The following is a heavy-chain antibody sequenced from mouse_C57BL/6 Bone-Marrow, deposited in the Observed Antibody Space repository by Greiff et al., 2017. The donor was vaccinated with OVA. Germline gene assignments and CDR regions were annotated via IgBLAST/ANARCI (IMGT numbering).Heavy chain of an antibody. CDR2: IYPRSGNT. V-gene: IGHV1-81*01. CDR3: AREGNSLNYFDY. Sequence: QVQLQQSGAELARPGASVKLSCKASGYTFTSYGISWVKQRTGQGLEWIGEIYPRSGNTYYNEKFKGKATLTADKSSSTAYMELRSLTSEDSAVYFCAREGNSLNYFDYWGQGTTLTVSS. CDR1: GYTFTSYG. J-gene: IGHJ2*01.